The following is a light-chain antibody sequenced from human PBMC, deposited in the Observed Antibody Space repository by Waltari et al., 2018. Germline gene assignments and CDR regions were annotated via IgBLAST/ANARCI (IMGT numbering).Light chain of an antibody. V-gene: IGLV2-14*03. J-gene: IGLJ2*01. Sequence: QSALTQPASVSGAPGQSITLSCTGTSSDFGGYKYVSWFQQHPGEAPKLMIYADTYRPSGVPNRFSGSKSGDTASLTVSGLQADDEGDYYCSSYAGRNTLFGGGTKLTVL. CDR2: ADT. CDR3: SSYAGRNTL. CDR1: SSDFGGYKY.